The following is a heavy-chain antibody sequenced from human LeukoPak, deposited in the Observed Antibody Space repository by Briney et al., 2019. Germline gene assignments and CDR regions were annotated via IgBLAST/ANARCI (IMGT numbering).Heavy chain of an antibody. D-gene: IGHD2-8*02. J-gene: IGHJ4*02. V-gene: IGHV4-61*01. CDR1: GYSISSGYF. CDR2: IYYDGYP. Sequence: SETLSLTCTVSGYSISSGYFWSWIRQPPGKGLEWIGYIYYDGYPNYSPSLRSRITISVEKSKSQFSLNLRSVTAADTALYFCAGTELGYCTVTGCPLESWGQGTLVTVSS. CDR3: AGTELGYCTVTGCPLES.